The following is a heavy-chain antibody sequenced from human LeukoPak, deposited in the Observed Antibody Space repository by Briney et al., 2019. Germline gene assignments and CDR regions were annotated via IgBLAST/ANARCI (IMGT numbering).Heavy chain of an antibody. CDR1: GFTFSIYA. CDR3: ARDRGGSGFYHFDY. D-gene: IGHD3-22*01. CDR2: ISYNGSNE. J-gene: IGHJ4*02. Sequence: GGSLRLSCAASGFTFSIYAMHWVRQAPGKGLEWVAGISYNGSNEFYSDSVKGRFTITRDNSKNTVFLQMDSLRAEDTGVYHCARDRGGSGFYHFDYWGQGTLVTVSS. V-gene: IGHV3-30-3*01.